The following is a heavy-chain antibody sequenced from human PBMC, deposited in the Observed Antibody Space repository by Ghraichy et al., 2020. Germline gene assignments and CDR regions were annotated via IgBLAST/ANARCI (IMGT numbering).Heavy chain of an antibody. V-gene: IGHV4-30-2*01. Sequence: SETLSLTCAVSGGSISSGGYSWSWIRQPPGKGLEWIGYIYHSGSTYYNPSLKSRVTISVDRSKNQFSLKLSSVTAADTAVYYCARARGPAAMEFLFDYWGQGTLVTVSS. CDR1: GGSISSGGYS. J-gene: IGHJ4*02. CDR2: IYHSGST. CDR3: ARARGPAAMEFLFDY. D-gene: IGHD2-2*01.